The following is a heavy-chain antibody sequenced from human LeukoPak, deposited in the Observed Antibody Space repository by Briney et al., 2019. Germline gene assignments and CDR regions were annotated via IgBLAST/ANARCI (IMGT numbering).Heavy chain of an antibody. CDR2: ISWNSGNI. CDR3: AIMNSGGFDY. CDR1: GFTFKDYA. J-gene: IGHJ4*02. Sequence: GGSLRLSCAASGFTFKDYAMHWVRQAPGKGLEWVSGISWNSGNIGYADSVKGRFTISRDNANNSLYLEMNSLRAEDTALYYCAIMNSGGFDYWGQGTLVTISS. V-gene: IGHV3-9*01. D-gene: IGHD3-10*01.